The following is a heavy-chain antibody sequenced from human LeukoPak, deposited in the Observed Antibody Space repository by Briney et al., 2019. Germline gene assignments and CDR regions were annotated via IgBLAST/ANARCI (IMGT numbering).Heavy chain of an antibody. CDR2: IYSGGST. V-gene: IGHV3-66*01. J-gene: IGHJ4*02. CDR1: GFTVSSNY. Sequence: GGSLRLSCAASGFTVSSNYMSWVRQAPGKGLEWVSVIYSGGSTYYADSVKGRFTISRDNSKNTLYLQMNSLRAEDTAVYYCARDRTMVRGVPAFYYWGQGTLVTVSS. CDR3: ARDRTMVRGVPAFYY. D-gene: IGHD3-10*01.